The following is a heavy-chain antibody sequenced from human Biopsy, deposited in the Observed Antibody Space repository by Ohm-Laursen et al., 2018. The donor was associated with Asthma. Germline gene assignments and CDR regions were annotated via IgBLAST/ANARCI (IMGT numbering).Heavy chain of an antibody. CDR1: GYTFNSAG. CDR3: ARAVDYSHYYGIDV. J-gene: IGHJ6*02. Sequence: ASVKISCKSSGYTFNSAGITWVRQAPGQGLEWMGWISVYNGNTKVAQKLQDRVTMITDTSTSTAYMELRSLRSDDTAVYFCARAVDYSHYYGIDVWGQGTTVTVS. D-gene: IGHD3-10*01. CDR2: ISVYNGNT. V-gene: IGHV1-18*01.